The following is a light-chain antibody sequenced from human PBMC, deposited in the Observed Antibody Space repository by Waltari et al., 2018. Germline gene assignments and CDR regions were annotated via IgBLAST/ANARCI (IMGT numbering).Light chain of an antibody. J-gene: IGKJ1*01. Sequence: EIVMTQSQATLSLSPGDRATLSCMASQYVSSNLAWYQQKPGQAPRLLIYGASTRATGIPGRFSGSGSGTEFTLSISGLQSEDFALYYCQQYNAWPRTFGQGTKVEIK. CDR1: QYVSSN. CDR3: QQYNAWPRT. CDR2: GAS. V-gene: IGKV3-15*01.